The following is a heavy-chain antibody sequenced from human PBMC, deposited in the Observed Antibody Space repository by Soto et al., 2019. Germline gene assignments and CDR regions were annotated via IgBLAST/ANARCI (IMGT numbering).Heavy chain of an antibody. J-gene: IGHJ3*01. CDR2: ITPDGSTT. CDR1: GFTFIGHW. V-gene: IGHV3-74*01. CDR3: TSLSIAVAHFAFDL. Sequence: EVQRVESGGCVVQPGGSLRLSCAASGFTFIGHWMHWVRQAPGVGLVWFSRITPDGSTTDYADSVKGRFSISRDNAKNMVYLQMNSLRVEDTDVYYCTSLSIAVAHFAFDLWGQGTLVTVSS. D-gene: IGHD6-19*01.